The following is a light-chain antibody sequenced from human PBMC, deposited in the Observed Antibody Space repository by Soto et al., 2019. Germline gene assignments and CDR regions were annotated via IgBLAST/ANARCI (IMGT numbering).Light chain of an antibody. Sequence: QSVLTQPASVSGSPGQSITISCTGTSSDVGSYNLVSWYQQHPGKAPKLMIYEGSKRHSGVSNRFSGSKSGNTASLTISGLQAEDEADYYCCSYAGSSIWVFGGGTQLTVL. J-gene: IGLJ3*02. V-gene: IGLV2-23*01. CDR3: CSYAGSSIWV. CDR1: SSDVGSYNL. CDR2: EGS.